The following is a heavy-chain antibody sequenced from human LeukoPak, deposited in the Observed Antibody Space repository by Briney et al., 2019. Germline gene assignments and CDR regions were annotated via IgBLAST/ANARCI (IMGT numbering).Heavy chain of an antibody. V-gene: IGHV1-69*05. CDR3: AREGELRPFDY. Sequence: ASVKVSCKASGGTFSSYAISWVRQAPGQGLEWMGRIIPIFGTANYAQKFQGRVTITTDESTSTAYMELSSLRSEDTAVYCCAREGELRPFDYWGQGTLVTVSS. J-gene: IGHJ4*02. CDR1: GGTFSSYA. CDR2: IIPIFGTA. D-gene: IGHD1-26*01.